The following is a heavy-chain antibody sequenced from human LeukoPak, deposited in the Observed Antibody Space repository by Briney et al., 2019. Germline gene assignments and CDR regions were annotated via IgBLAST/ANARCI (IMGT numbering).Heavy chain of an antibody. Sequence: ASVKVSCKASGYTFTSYDINWVRQATGQGLEWMGWMNPNSGNTGYAQKFRGRVTITRNTSISTAYMELSSLRSEDTAVYYCARNPYYYDSSGYYYVDAFDIWGQGTMVTVSS. J-gene: IGHJ3*02. D-gene: IGHD3-22*01. CDR3: ARNPYYYDSSGYYYVDAFDI. CDR2: MNPNSGNT. V-gene: IGHV1-8*03. CDR1: GYTFTSYD.